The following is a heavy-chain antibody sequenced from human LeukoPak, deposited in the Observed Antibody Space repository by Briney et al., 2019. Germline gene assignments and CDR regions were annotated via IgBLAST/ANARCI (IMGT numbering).Heavy chain of an antibody. Sequence: ASVKVSCKASGYTFTSYGISWVRQAPGQGLEWMGWISAYNGNTNYAQKLQGRVTTTTDTSTSTAYMELRSLRSDDTAVYYCARARPVDNMIVDSEGFDYWSQGTLVTVSS. CDR1: GYTFTSYG. CDR3: ARARPVDNMIVDSEGFDY. J-gene: IGHJ4*02. D-gene: IGHD3-22*01. V-gene: IGHV1-18*01. CDR2: ISAYNGNT.